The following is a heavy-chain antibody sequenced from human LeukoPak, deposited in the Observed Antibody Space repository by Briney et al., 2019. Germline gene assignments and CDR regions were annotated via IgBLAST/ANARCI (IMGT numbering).Heavy chain of an antibody. J-gene: IGHJ3*02. CDR2: ISGSGGST. CDR3: AKGSIVVVPAASSDAFDI. D-gene: IGHD2-2*01. V-gene: IGHV3-23*01. CDR1: GITFSSYA. Sequence: GGSLRLSCAASGITFSSYAMSWVRQAPGKGLEWVSGISGSGGSTYYADSVKGRVTISRDNSKNTLYLQMNSLRAEDTAVYYCAKGSIVVVPAASSDAFDIWGQGTMVTVSS.